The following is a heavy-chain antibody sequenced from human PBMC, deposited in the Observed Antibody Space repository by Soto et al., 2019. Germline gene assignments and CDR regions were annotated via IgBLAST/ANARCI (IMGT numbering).Heavy chain of an antibody. D-gene: IGHD6-6*01. CDR1: GYTFTGYY. CDR3: ARSVARCSASIDY. Sequence: ASVKVSCKASGYTFTGYYMHWVRQAPGQGLEWMGWINPNSGGTNYAQKFQGWVTMTRDTSISTAYMELSRLRSDDTAVYYCARSVARCSASIDYWGQGTLVTVSS. CDR2: INPNSGGT. J-gene: IGHJ4*02. V-gene: IGHV1-2*04.